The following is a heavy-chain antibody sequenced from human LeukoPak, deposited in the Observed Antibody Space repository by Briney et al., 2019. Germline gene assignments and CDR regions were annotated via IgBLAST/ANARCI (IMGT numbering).Heavy chain of an antibody. CDR3: ARERILTGSAFDY. CDR2: ISSSSSTI. J-gene: IGHJ4*02. D-gene: IGHD3-9*01. CDR1: GFTFSSYS. V-gene: IGHV3-48*04. Sequence: GGSLRLSYAASGFTFSSYSMNWVRQAPGKGLEWVSYISSSSSTIYYADSVKGRFTISRDNAKNSLYLQMNSLRAEDTAVYYCARERILTGSAFDYWGQGTLVTVSS.